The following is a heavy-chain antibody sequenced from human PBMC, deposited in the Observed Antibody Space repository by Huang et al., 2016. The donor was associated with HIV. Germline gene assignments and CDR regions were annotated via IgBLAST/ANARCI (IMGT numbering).Heavy chain of an antibody. Sequence: QVQLVESGGGVVQPGRSLRLSCAASGFPFNNHAMHWVRQDPGKGLGLVAVISNDGSNNDYADSVKGRFTISRDSSKSTLFLHMTSLRTEDTAVYYCARAKDTWDAYDIWGQGTMVMVSS. CDR1: GFPFNNHA. CDR3: ARAKDTWDAYDI. V-gene: IGHV3-30-3*01. CDR2: ISNDGSNN. D-gene: IGHD5-18*01. J-gene: IGHJ3*02.